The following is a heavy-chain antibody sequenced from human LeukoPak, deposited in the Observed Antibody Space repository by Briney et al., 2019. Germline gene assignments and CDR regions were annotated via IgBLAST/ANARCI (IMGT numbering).Heavy chain of an antibody. CDR3: ARGELGYCSSTSCYHYYYYYMDV. CDR2: INPNSGGT. CDR1: GYTFTGYY. D-gene: IGHD2-2*01. V-gene: IGHV1-2*02. Sequence: ALVTVSCMSSGYTFTGYYMHWVRQAPGQGLEWMGWINPNSGGTNYAQKFQGRVTMTRDTSISTAYMELSRLRSDDTAVYYCARGELGYCSSTSCYHYYYYYMDVWGKGTTVTVSS. J-gene: IGHJ6*03.